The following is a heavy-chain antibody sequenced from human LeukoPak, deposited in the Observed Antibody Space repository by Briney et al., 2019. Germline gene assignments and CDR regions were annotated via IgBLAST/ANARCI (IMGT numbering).Heavy chain of an antibody. V-gene: IGHV4-61*02. CDR2: IYTSGST. CDR1: GGSISSSNYY. D-gene: IGHD3-16*01. CDR3: AREKILTFGGVQNWFDP. Sequence: SETLSLTCTVSGGSISSSNYYWSWIRQPAGKGLEWIGRIYTSGSTNYNPSLKSRVTISVDTSKNQFSLKLSSVTAADTAVYYCAREKILTFGGVQNWFDPWGQGTLVTVSS. J-gene: IGHJ5*02.